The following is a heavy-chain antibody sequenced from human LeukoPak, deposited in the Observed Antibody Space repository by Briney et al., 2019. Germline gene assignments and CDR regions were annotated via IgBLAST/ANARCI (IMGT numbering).Heavy chain of an antibody. J-gene: IGHJ4*02. Sequence: SVKVSCKASGGTFSNYAISWVRQAPGRGLEWMGGIIPIFGTPNYAQKFQGRDTITTDESTSTAYMELSRLRSEDTAVYYCATPHGHLGYCSGGSCYLQLDYWGQGTLVTVSS. CDR2: IIPIFGTP. CDR1: GGTFSNYA. V-gene: IGHV1-69*05. D-gene: IGHD2-15*01. CDR3: ATPHGHLGYCSGGSCYLQLDY.